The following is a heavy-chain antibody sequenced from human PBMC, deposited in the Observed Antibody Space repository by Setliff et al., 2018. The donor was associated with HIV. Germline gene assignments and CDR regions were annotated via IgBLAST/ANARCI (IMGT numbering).Heavy chain of an antibody. CDR1: GFTFSSYA. Sequence: GGSLRLSCAVSGFTFSSYAMSWVRQAPGKGLEWVSAISGSGGSTYYADSVKGRFTISRDNSKNTLYLQMNSLRAEDTAVYYCAKNKGYSSSWYGYWGQGTLVTVSS. J-gene: IGHJ4*02. V-gene: IGHV3-23*01. CDR3: AKNKGYSSSWYGY. D-gene: IGHD6-13*01. CDR2: ISGSGGST.